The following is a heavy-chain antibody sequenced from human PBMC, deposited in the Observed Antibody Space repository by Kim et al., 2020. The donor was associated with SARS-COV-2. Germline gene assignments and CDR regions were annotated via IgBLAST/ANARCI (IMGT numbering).Heavy chain of an antibody. D-gene: IGHD3-16*01. Sequence: GGSLRLSCAASGFTFSSYGMHWVRQAPGKGLEWVAVIWYDGSNKYYADSVKGRFTISRDNSKNTLYLQMNSLRAEDTAVYYCAKATDPFAYSGGMDVWGHGTPVTAS. CDR2: IWYDGSNK. CDR1: GFTFSSYG. J-gene: IGHJ6*02. CDR3: AKATDPFAYSGGMDV. V-gene: IGHV3-33*06.